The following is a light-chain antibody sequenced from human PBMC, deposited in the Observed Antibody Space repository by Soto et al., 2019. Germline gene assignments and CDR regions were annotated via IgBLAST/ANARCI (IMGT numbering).Light chain of an antibody. CDR2: AAS. Sequence: DIQMTQSPSSLFASVGDRVTITCRASQGIRNDLGWYQQKPGKAPKRLIYAASSLQSGVPSRFSGSASGTEFTLTISSLQPEDFATYYCQQSYSTPPITFGQGTRLEIK. CDR3: QQSYSTPPIT. V-gene: IGKV1-17*01. CDR1: QGIRND. J-gene: IGKJ5*01.